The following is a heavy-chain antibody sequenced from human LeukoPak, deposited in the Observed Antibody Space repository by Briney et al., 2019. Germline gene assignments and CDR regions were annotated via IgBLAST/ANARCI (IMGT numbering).Heavy chain of an antibody. CDR2: ISADGNGR. V-gene: IGHV3-23*01. J-gene: IGHJ3*02. Sequence: GGSLRLSCAASGFTFSDTAMSWVRRAPGKGLEWVSAISADGNGRFYTDSVKGRFTVSRDNSNNMLYLQMNSLRGDDTAVYYCAKDPSDYVGAFDIWGQGTMVSVSS. CDR3: AKDPSDYVGAFDI. D-gene: IGHD4-23*01. CDR1: GFTFSDTA.